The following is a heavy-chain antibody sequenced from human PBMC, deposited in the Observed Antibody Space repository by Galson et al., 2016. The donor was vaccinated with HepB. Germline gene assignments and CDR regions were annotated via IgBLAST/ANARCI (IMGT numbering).Heavy chain of an antibody. D-gene: IGHD3-22*01. V-gene: IGHV4-59*01. Sequence: ETLSLTCTVSGGSISNYYWTWIRQPPGEGLEWIGCISNSGSTNNNPSLTSRVTISANTSKHQISLTLSSVTAADTAVYYCARVPYYYDSSGYLSYYYNGMDVWGQGTTVTVSS. J-gene: IGHJ6*02. CDR3: ARVPYYYDSSGYLSYYYNGMDV. CDR1: GGSISNYY. CDR2: ISNSGST.